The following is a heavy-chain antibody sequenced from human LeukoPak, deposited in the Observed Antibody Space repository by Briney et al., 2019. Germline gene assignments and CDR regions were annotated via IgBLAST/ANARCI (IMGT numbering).Heavy chain of an antibody. CDR1: GYTFTGYF. CDR2: INPNSGGT. D-gene: IGHD2-2*01. V-gene: IGHV1-2*02. Sequence: ASVTVSCKASGYTFTGYFLHWVGQPPGQGLEWVGWINPNSGGTNYAQKFQGRVTMTRDTSISTAYMELSRLRSDDTAVYYCAREGCSSTSCYASFDPWGQGTLVTVSS. J-gene: IGHJ5*02. CDR3: AREGCSSTSCYASFDP.